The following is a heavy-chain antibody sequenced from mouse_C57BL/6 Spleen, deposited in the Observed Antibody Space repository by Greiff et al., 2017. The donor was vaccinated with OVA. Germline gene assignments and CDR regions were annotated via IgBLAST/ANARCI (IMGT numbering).Heavy chain of an antibody. V-gene: IGHV1-81*01. CDR3: AREDTTVTPFDY. D-gene: IGHD1-1*01. CDR1: GYTFTSYG. Sequence: QVQLQQSGAELARPGASVKLSCKASGYTFTSYGISWVKQRTGQGLEWIGEIYPRSGNTYYNEKFKGTATLTADKSSSPAYKELRSLTSEDSAVYFWAREDTTVTPFDYWGKGTTLTVSS. J-gene: IGHJ2*01. CDR2: IYPRSGNT.